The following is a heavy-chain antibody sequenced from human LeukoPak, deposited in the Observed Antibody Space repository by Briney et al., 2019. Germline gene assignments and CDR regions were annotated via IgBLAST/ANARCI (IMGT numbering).Heavy chain of an antibody. CDR1: GFAFSSYA. J-gene: IGHJ5*02. Sequence: GGSLRLSCAASGFAFSSYAMSWVRQAPGKGLEWVSAISGSGGSTYYADSVKGRFTISRDNSKNTLYLQMNSLRAEDTAVYYCAKDPTKYDILTGYYLSWFDPWGQGTLVTVSS. V-gene: IGHV3-23*01. CDR3: AKDPTKYDILTGYYLSWFDP. CDR2: ISGSGGST. D-gene: IGHD3-9*01.